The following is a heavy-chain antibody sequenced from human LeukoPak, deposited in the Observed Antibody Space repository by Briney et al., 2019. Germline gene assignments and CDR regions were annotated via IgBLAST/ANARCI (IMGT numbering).Heavy chain of an antibody. D-gene: IGHD3-22*01. Sequence: SETLSLTCIVSGGSIGSYYWSWIRQPAGKGLEWIGRINTSGSTNYNPSLKSRVTMSVDTSKNQFSLKLSSVTAADTAVYYCARNYDSSGYYLFGYWGQGTLVTVSS. V-gene: IGHV4-4*07. J-gene: IGHJ4*02. CDR2: INTSGST. CDR1: GGSIGSYY. CDR3: ARNYDSSGYYLFGY.